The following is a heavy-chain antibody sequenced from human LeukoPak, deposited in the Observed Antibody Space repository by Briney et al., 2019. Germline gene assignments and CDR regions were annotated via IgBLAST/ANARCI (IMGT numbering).Heavy chain of an antibody. V-gene: IGHV4-61*01. J-gene: IGHJ6*02. CDR2: VHYSGSA. CDR3: ARNRGWYATDV. Sequence: PPETLSLTCSVSGGSVRSDISHWSWIRQPPGTGLEWIGYVHYSGSANYNPSLESRVTMSLDNPKNQFSLELTSVTAADTAVYYCARNRGWYATDVWGQGAAVTVSS. CDR1: GGSVRSDISH. D-gene: IGHD6-19*01.